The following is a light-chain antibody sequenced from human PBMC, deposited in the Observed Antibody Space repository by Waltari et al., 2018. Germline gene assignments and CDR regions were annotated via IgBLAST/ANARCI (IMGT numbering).Light chain of an antibody. CDR1: ESVSNY. CDR2: DTS. V-gene: IGKV3-11*01. Sequence: EVVLTQSPVTLSLAAGERATLSCRASESVSNYLAWYLQKPGQSPRLLIYDTSKRATGIPARFSGSGYGTDFPLTINNLEAEDFALYDCQQGSSLPLTFGGGTNVEIK. J-gene: IGKJ4*01. CDR3: QQGSSLPLT.